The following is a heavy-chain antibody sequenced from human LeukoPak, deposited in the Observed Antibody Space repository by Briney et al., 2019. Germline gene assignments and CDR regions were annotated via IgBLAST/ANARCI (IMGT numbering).Heavy chain of an antibody. D-gene: IGHD6-19*01. CDR3: ARGYSSGRAFDF. V-gene: IGHV4-38-2*02. CDR1: GYSISSGYY. J-gene: IGHJ4*02. Sequence: PSETLSLTCTVSGYSISSGYYWGWIRQPPGKGLEWIGSMYYSGSTYYNPSLKSRVTISVDASRNQLSLNLNSVTAADTAVYNCARGYSSGRAFDFWGQGTLVTVSS. CDR2: MYYSGST.